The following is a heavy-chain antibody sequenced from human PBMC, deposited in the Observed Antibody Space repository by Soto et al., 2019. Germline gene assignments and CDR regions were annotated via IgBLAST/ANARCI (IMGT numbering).Heavy chain of an antibody. J-gene: IGHJ4*02. Sequence: QVQLQQWGAGLLRPSETLSLTCAVSGASFSAYYWSWSRQPPGKGLEWIGEINHRRNTNYNPSLKSRVTISVDTSKNQFSLKLTSVTAADTAVYYCATALYSFHYPDYWGQGTLVTVSS. D-gene: IGHD5-18*01. V-gene: IGHV4-34*01. CDR3: ATALYSFHYPDY. CDR1: GASFSAYY. CDR2: INHRRNT.